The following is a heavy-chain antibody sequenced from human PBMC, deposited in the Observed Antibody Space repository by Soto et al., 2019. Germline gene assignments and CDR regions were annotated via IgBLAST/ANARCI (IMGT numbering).Heavy chain of an antibody. V-gene: IGHV5-51*01. CDR3: ARIRRQLLFNAFDI. CDR1: GGSISSYY. J-gene: IGHJ3*02. D-gene: IGHD2-2*01. CDR2: IYPGDSDT. Sequence: ETLSLTCTVSGGSISSYYWSWIRQPPGKGLEWMGIIYPGDSDTRYSPSFQGQVTISADKSISTAYLQWSSLKASDTAMYYCARIRRQLLFNAFDIWGQGTMVTVSS.